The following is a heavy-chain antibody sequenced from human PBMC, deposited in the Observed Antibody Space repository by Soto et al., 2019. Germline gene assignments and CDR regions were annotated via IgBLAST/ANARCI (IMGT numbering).Heavy chain of an antibody. Sequence: QEQLVQSGAEVQKPGSSVKVSCKASGGIFSSYAISWVRQAPGQGLEWMGGIIPIFGTANYAQKFQGRVTITADQSTNTAYMDLSSLKSEDTGIYYCARGGSGYVWFNEFWGQGTLVTVSS. D-gene: IGHD3-22*01. CDR3: ARGGSGYVWFNEF. J-gene: IGHJ4*02. CDR1: GGIFSSYA. CDR2: IIPIFGTA. V-gene: IGHV1-69*01.